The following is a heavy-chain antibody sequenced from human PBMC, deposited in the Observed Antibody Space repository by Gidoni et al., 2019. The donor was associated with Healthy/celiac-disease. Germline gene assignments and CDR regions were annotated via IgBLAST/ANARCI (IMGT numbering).Heavy chain of an antibody. D-gene: IGHD2-15*01. CDR2: IYYSVST. Sequence: QVQLQESGTGLVKPSETLSLTCTVSGGSISSYYWSWIRHPPGKGLEWIGYIYYSVSTNYNPYLKSRVTISVDTSKNQFSMKLSSVTAADTAVYYCARPDLAHDAFDIWGQGTMVTVSS. V-gene: IGHV4-59*01. CDR3: ARPDLAHDAFDI. CDR1: GGSISSYY. J-gene: IGHJ3*02.